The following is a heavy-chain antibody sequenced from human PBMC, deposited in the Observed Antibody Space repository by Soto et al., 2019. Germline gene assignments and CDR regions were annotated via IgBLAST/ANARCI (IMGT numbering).Heavy chain of an antibody. D-gene: IGHD6-13*01. J-gene: IGHJ4*02. Sequence: PTETLSLTCTVSGGSISSSSYYWGWIRQPPGKGLEWIGSIYYSGSTYYNPSLKSRVTISVDTSKNQFSLKLSSVTAADTAVYYCARHSGGSWYFGYFDYWGQGTLVTVSS. CDR1: GGSISSSSYY. CDR3: ARHSGGSWYFGYFDY. CDR2: IYYSGST. V-gene: IGHV4-39*01.